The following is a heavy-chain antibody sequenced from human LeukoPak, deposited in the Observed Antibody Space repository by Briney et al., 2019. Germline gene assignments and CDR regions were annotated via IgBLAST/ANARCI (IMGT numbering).Heavy chain of an antibody. CDR3: ARSGATTKGYYFDY. V-gene: IGHV4-59*01. CDR2: IYYSGST. CDR1: GGSISSYY. D-gene: IGHD1-26*01. Sequence: SETLSLTCTVSGGSISSYYWSWIRQPPGKGLEWIGYIYYSGSTSYNPSLKSRVTISVDTSKNQFSLKLSSVTAADTAVYYCARSGATTKGYYFDYWGQGTLVTVSS. J-gene: IGHJ4*02.